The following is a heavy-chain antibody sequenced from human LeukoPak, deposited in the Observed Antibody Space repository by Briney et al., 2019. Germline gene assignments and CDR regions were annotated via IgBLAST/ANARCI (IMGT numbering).Heavy chain of an antibody. V-gene: IGHV1-69*17. CDR2: IIPIFGIA. CDR3: ARVYCGGDCYLDGYYGMDV. Sequence: ASVKVSCKASGGTFSSYAISWVRQAPGQGLEWMGGIIPIFGIANYARKFQGRVTITADKSTSTAYMELSSLRSEDTAVYYCARVYCGGDCYLDGYYGMDVWGQGTTVTVSS. J-gene: IGHJ6*02. CDR1: GGTFSSYA. D-gene: IGHD2-21*02.